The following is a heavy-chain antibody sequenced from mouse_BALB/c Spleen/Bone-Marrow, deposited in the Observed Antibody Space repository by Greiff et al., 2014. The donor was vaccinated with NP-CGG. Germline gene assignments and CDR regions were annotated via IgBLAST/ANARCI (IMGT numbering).Heavy chain of an antibody. Sequence: EVQLVEPGGGLVQPGGSLKLSCAASGFTFSSYGMSWVRQTPDKRLELVASINSNGGSTYYPDSVKGRFTISRDNAKNTLSLQMSSLKSEDTAMYYCARGNYGNYVDYFDYWGQGTTLTVSS. J-gene: IGHJ2*01. CDR1: GFTFSSYG. V-gene: IGHV5-6-3*01. CDR3: ARGNYGNYVDYFDY. D-gene: IGHD2-1*01. CDR2: INSNGGST.